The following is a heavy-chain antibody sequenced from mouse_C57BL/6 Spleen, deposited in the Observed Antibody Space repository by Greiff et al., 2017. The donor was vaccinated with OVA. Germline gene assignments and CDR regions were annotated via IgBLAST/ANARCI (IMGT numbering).Heavy chain of an antibody. CDR3: AREGAGDAMDY. CDR1: GYTFTDYY. J-gene: IGHJ4*01. V-gene: IGHV1-26*01. Sequence: EVQLQQSGPELVKPGASVKISCKASGYTFTDYYMNWVKQSHGKSLEWIGDINPNNGGTSYNQKFKGKATLTVDKSSSTAYMELRSLTSEDSAVYYCAREGAGDAMDYWGQGTSVTVSS. CDR2: INPNNGGT.